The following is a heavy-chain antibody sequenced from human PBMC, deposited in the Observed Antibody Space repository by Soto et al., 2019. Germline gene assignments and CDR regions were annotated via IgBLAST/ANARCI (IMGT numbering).Heavy chain of an antibody. D-gene: IGHD6-6*01. J-gene: IGHJ6*02. Sequence: SETLSLTCDVDGGSFTGSYWTWIRQPPGKGLEWIGEINHSGSTNFNPSLKSRVAISADTSRNQFSLRVTSVTAADTAVYYCAGREFASSSFHYYYYAVDVWGQGTTVTVSS. V-gene: IGHV4-34*01. CDR2: INHSGST. CDR1: GGSFTGSY. CDR3: AGREFASSSFHYYYYAVDV.